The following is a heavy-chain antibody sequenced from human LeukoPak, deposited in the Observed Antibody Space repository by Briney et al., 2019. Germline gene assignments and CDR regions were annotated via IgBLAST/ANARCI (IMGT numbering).Heavy chain of an antibody. J-gene: IGHJ4*02. CDR3: AKGYSSGWPYYSDY. D-gene: IGHD6-19*01. CDR1: GFTVSSNY. Sequence: GGSLRLSCAASGFTVSSNYMSWVRQAPGEGLEWVSVIYSGGSTYYADSVKGRFTISRDNSKNTLYLQMNSLRAEDTAVYYCAKGYSSGWPYYSDYWGQGTLVTVSS. CDR2: IYSGGST. V-gene: IGHV3-53*01.